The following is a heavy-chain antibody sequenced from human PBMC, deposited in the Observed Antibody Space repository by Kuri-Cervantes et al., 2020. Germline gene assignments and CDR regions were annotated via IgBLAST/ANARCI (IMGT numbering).Heavy chain of an antibody. CDR3: ASSRRSAWHNVDY. CDR2: IKQDGSDK. CDR1: GFTFSNYL. V-gene: IGHV3-7*01. Sequence: SCAASGFTFSNYLMGWVRQAPGKGLEWVANIKQDGSDKYYVDPVEGRFNIYRDDSENTLYLRMNSSRAEDTAVYYRASSRRSAWHNVDYWGQGTLVTVSS. D-gene: IGHD6-19*01. J-gene: IGHJ4*02.